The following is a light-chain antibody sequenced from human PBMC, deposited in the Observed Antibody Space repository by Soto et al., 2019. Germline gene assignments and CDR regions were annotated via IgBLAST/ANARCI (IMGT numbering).Light chain of an antibody. CDR3: SSYTTRTTPYV. CDR2: ESS. CDR1: SSDVGSYNY. J-gene: IGLJ1*01. Sequence: QSALAQPASVSGSPGQSITIACTGTSSDVGSYNYVSWYQLHPGTAPKLMIYESSNRPSGVSNLFSGSKSGDTASLTISGLQAEDEADYYCSSYTTRTTPYVFGTGTKVTV. V-gene: IGLV2-14*01.